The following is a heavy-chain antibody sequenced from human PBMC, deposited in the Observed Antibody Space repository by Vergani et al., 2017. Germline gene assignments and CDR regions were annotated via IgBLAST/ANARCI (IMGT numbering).Heavy chain of an antibody. Sequence: EVQLVESGGDLVQPGGSLRLSCAASGGFTFSNFWMTWVRQAPGKGLEWVANIKQDGSERNYVDSVKGRFTISRDNSKNSLYLQMNSLRTEDTALYYCAKVGLLATDDAFDIWGQGTMVTVSS. CDR3: AKVGLLATDDAFDI. CDR2: IKQDGSER. D-gene: IGHD4/OR15-4a*01. V-gene: IGHV3-7*03. CDR1: GGFTFSNFW. J-gene: IGHJ3*02.